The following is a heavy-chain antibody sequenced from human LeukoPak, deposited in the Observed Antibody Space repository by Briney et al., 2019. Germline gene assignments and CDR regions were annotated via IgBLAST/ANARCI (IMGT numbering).Heavy chain of an antibody. V-gene: IGHV1-69*04. CDR1: GGTFSSYA. J-gene: IGHJ5*02. D-gene: IGHD3-9*01. CDR2: IIPILGIA. Sequence: SVKVSCKASGGTFSSYAISWVRQAPGQGLEWMGRIIPILGIANYAQKFQGRVTITADKSTSTAYMELSSLRSEDTAVYYCATAAAVRYFDWLYPFDPWGQGTLVTVSS. CDR3: ATAAAVRYFDWLYPFDP.